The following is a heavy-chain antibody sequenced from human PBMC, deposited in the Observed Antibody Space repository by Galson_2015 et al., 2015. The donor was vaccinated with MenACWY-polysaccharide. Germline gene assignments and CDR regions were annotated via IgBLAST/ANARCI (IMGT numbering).Heavy chain of an antibody. CDR2: ISYDGSYI. CDR3: AKSGESTVVTALFLLFDN. V-gene: IGHV3-30*18. CDR1: GFTFSSYG. Sequence: SLRLSCAASGFTFSSYGMHWVHQAPGKGLEWVSVISYDGSYIYYADSVKGRFTISRDNSKNTLYLQMNSLRAEDTAVYYCAKSGESTVVTALFLLFDNWGQGTLVTVSS. J-gene: IGHJ4*02. D-gene: IGHD4-23*01.